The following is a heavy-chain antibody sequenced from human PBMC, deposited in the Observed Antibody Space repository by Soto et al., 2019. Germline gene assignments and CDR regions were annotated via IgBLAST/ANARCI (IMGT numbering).Heavy chain of an antibody. D-gene: IGHD1-20*01. V-gene: IGHV2-5*01. Sequence: SCPTLVNPTQTLTLTCTFSGFSLSTSGVGXGWIRQPPGKAREWLALIYWNDDKKYSPSLKSRLGITKDTFRNQAVLTMTNVDPLDTTTYYCARRRGYNWNNPAFDYWGQGALVTVSS. CDR1: GFSLSTSGVG. CDR3: ARRRGYNWNNPAFDY. J-gene: IGHJ4*02. CDR2: IYWNDDK.